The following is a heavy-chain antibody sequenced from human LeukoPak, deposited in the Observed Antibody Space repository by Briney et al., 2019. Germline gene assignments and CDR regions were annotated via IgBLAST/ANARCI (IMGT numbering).Heavy chain of an antibody. CDR1: GYTLTELS. Sequence: ASVKVSCKASGYTLTELSMHWVRQAPGKGLEWMGSFDPKDGETIYAQKFQGRVTMTEDTSTDTAYMELSSLRSEDAAIYYCTTYAPYCSGANCYSALFVYWGQGTLVTVSS. CDR3: TTYAPYCSGANCYSALFVY. J-gene: IGHJ4*02. V-gene: IGHV1-24*01. D-gene: IGHD2-15*01. CDR2: FDPKDGET.